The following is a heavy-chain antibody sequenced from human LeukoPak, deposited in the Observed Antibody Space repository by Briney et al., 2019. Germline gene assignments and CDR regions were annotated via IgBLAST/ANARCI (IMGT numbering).Heavy chain of an antibody. CDR1: GGSFSGYY. Sequence: SETLSLTCAVYGGSFSGYYWSWIRQPPGKGLEWIGEINHSGSTNYNPSLKSRVTISVDTSKNQFSLKLSSVTAADTAVYYCARTTTTVGYHFYYYYYMDVWGKGTTVTVSS. V-gene: IGHV4-34*01. CDR3: ARTTTTVGYHFYYYYYMDV. D-gene: IGHD3-22*01. CDR2: INHSGST. J-gene: IGHJ6*03.